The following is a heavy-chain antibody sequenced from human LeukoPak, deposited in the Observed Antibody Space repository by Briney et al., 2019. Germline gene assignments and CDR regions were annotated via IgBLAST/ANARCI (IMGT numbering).Heavy chain of an antibody. CDR1: GGSLSSRNYY. CDR3: ASRPPDCGDLFDY. D-gene: IGHD4-17*01. CDR2: IYYSGST. Sequence: SETLSLTCTVSGGSLSSRNYYWGWIRQPPGKGLEWIGTIYYSGSTYHNPSLKSRVTISVDTSKNHFSLRLSSVTAADTAVYYCASRPPDCGDLFDYWGQGTLVTVSS. V-gene: IGHV4-39*02. J-gene: IGHJ4*02.